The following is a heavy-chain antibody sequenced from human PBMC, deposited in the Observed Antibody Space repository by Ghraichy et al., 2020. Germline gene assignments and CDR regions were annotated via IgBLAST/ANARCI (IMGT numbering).Heavy chain of an antibody. Sequence: ASVKVSCKASGYTFTGYYMHWVRQAPGQGLEWMGWINPNSGGTNYAQKFQGRVTMTRDTSISTAYMELSRLRSDDTAVYYCARNSGSYYLPDYWGQGTLVTVSS. J-gene: IGHJ4*02. V-gene: IGHV1-2*02. CDR1: GYTFTGYY. CDR3: ARNSGSYYLPDY. CDR2: INPNSGGT. D-gene: IGHD1-26*01.